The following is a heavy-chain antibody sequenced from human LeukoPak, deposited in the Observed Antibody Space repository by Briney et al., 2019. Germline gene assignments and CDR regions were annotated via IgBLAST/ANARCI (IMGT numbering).Heavy chain of an antibody. CDR2: INHSGST. V-gene: IGHV4-34*01. Sequence: SETLSLTCAVYGGSFSGYYWSWIRQPPGKGLEWIGEINHSGSTNYNPSLKSRVTISVDTSKNQFSLKLSSVTAADTAVYYCARVGDSSGYYYGITEYFLHWGQGTLVTVSS. CDR1: GGSFSGYY. CDR3: ARVGDSSGYYYGITEYFLH. D-gene: IGHD3-22*01. J-gene: IGHJ1*01.